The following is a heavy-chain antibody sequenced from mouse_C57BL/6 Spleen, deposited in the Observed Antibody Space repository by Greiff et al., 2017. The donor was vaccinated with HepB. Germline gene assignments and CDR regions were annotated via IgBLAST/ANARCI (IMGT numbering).Heavy chain of an antibody. CDR3: AREGRGWYFDV. V-gene: IGHV14-2*01. CDR2: IDPEDGET. Sequence: VQLQQSGAELVKPGASVKLSCTASGFNIKDYYMHWVKQRTEQGLEWIGRIDPEDGETKYAPNFQGKATITADTSSNTAYLQLSSLTSEDTAVYYCAREGRGWYFDVWGTGTTVTVSS. J-gene: IGHJ1*03. CDR1: GFNIKDYY.